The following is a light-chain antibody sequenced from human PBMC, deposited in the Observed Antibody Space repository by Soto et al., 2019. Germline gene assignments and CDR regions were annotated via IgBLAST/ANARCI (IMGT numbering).Light chain of an antibody. CDR1: QSISSY. Sequence: DIQMTQSPSSLSASVEDRVTITCRASQSISSYLNWYQQKPGKAPKLLIYAASSLQSGVPSRFSGSGSGTDFTLTISSLQPEDFATYYCQQYNSYSWTFGQGTKVDIK. J-gene: IGKJ1*01. V-gene: IGKV1-39*01. CDR3: QQYNSYSWT. CDR2: AAS.